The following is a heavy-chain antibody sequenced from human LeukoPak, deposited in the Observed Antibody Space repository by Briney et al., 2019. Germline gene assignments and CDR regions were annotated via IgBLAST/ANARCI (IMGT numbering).Heavy chain of an antibody. CDR2: INHSGST. V-gene: IGHV4-34*01. D-gene: IGHD6-13*01. CDR1: GESFSGYY. Sequence: SETLSLTCAVYGESFSGYYWSWIRQPPGKGLEWIGEINHSGSTNYNPSLKSRVTISVDTSKNQFSPKLSSVTAADTAVYYCARFKSGGAAADYWGQGTLVTVSS. CDR3: ARFKSGGAAADY. J-gene: IGHJ4*02.